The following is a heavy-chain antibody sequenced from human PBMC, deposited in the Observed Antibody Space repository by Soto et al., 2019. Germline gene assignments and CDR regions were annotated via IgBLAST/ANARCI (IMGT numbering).Heavy chain of an antibody. D-gene: IGHD3-16*01. J-gene: IGHJ4*02. CDR1: GGSISSGDYY. Sequence: SETLSLTCTVSGGSISSGDYYWSWIRQPPGKGLEWIGYIYYSGSTYYNPSLKSRVTVSVDTSKNQFSLKLSSVTAADTAVYYCARNKITGTVDYWGQGTLVTVSS. CDR2: IYYSGST. CDR3: ARNKITGTVDY. V-gene: IGHV4-30-4*01.